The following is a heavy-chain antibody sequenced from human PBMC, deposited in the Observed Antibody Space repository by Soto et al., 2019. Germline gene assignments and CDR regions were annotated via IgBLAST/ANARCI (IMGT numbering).Heavy chain of an antibody. CDR1: CVSISSSSFY. CDR3: ARVPDR. D-gene: IGHD2-2*01. Sequence: PSETLHLTCTVSCVSISSSSFYWGWIRPPPGKGLEWIGTIYYSGSTYYYPSLRSRVTISVDTSKNQFSLKLSFVTAADTAVYYCARVPDRWGQGTLVTVSS. V-gene: IGHV4-39*07. CDR2: IYYSGST. J-gene: IGHJ5*02.